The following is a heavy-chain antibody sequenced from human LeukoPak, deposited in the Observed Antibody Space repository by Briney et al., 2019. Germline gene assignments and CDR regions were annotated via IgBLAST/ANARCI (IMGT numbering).Heavy chain of an antibody. Sequence: SETLSLTCTVSGGSISSGDYYWSWIRQPPGKGLEWIGYIYYSGSTYYNPSLKSRVTISVDTSKNQFSLKLSSVTAADTAAYYCARAGSDLVWAYYFDYWGQGTLVTVSS. CDR3: ARAGSDLVWAYYFDY. CDR1: GGSISSGDYY. D-gene: IGHD3-16*01. V-gene: IGHV4-30-4*01. J-gene: IGHJ4*02. CDR2: IYYSGST.